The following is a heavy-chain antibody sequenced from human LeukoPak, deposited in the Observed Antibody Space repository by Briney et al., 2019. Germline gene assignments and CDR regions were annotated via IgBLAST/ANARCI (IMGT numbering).Heavy chain of an antibody. Sequence: GGSLRLSCAASGFSFRNSWMAWVRQAPGKGLEWVALTNEDESAKYYVDSVKGRFTISRDYAKNSLFLQMNSLRDEDTAMYYCARGVNRAYDVWGHGTMVTVSS. D-gene: IGHD2-8*01. V-gene: IGHV3-7*01. CDR1: GFSFRNSW. CDR3: ARGVNRAYDV. J-gene: IGHJ3*01. CDR2: TNEDESAK.